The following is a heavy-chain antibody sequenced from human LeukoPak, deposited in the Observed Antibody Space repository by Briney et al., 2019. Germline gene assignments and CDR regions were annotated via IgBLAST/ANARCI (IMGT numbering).Heavy chain of an antibody. V-gene: IGHV1-8*02. CDR2: MNPNSGNT. CDR1: GGTFSSYA. Sequence: ASVKVSCKASGGTFSSYAINWVRQATGQGLEWMGWMNPNSGNTGYAQKFQGRVTMTRNTSISTAYMELSSLRSEDTAVFYCAGRHYDSSGYYYGPFDYWGQGTLVTVSS. D-gene: IGHD3-22*01. J-gene: IGHJ4*02. CDR3: AGRHYDSSGYYYGPFDY.